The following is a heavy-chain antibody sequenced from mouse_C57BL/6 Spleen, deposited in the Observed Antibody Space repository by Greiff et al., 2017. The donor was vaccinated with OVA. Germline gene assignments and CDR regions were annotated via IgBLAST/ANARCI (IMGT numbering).Heavy chain of an antibody. CDR2: ISDGGSYT. CDR3: ARGAYGSSYHWYFDV. Sequence: EVQRVESGGGLVKPGGSLKLSCAASGFTFSSYAMSWVRQTPEKRLEWVATISDGGSYTYYPDNVKGRFTISRDNAKNNLYLQMSHLKSEDTAMYYCARGAYGSSYHWYFDVWGTGTTVTVSS. CDR1: GFTFSSYA. V-gene: IGHV5-4*01. J-gene: IGHJ1*03. D-gene: IGHD1-1*01.